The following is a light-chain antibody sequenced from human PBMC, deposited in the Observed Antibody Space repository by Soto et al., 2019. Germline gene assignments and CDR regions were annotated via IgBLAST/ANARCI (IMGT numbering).Light chain of an antibody. CDR1: QTVRNNY. V-gene: IGKV3-20*01. J-gene: IGKJ1*01. Sequence: EFVLTQSPGTLSLSPGERATLSCRASQTVRNNYLAWYQQKPGQAPRLLIYDASSRATGIPDRFSGGGSGTDFTLTISRLEPGDFAVYYCQQYHTSPWTFGPGTKVDIK. CDR3: QQYHTSPWT. CDR2: DAS.